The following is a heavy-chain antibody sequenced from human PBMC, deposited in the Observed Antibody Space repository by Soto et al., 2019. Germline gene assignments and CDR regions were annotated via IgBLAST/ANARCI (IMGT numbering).Heavy chain of an antibody. D-gene: IGHD2-2*02. CDR1: GYTFTDHY. J-gene: IGHJ2*01. CDR2: INPNSGGT. Sequence: QVQLVQSGAEVKEPGASVKVSCKASGYTFTDHYMHWVRQAPGKGLEWMGWINPNSGGTKSAQQFQGRVTMTRDTSMSTAFMEMSRLTFDDTAVYYCARGKEIPDYWNFDLWGRGMLVTVSS. V-gene: IGHV1-2*02. CDR3: ARGKEIPDYWNFDL.